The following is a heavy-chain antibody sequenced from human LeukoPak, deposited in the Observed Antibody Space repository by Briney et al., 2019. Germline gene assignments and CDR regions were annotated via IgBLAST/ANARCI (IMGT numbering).Heavy chain of an antibody. D-gene: IGHD3-10*01. CDR1: GFTFSSYE. V-gene: IGHV3-48*03. Sequence: PGGSLRLSCAASGFTFSSYEMNWARQAPGKGLEWVSYISSSSSTIYYAHSVKGRFTISRDNDKNSLYLQMNSLRAEDTAVYYCAKLKYYYGSGSSDYWGQGTLVTVSS. J-gene: IGHJ4*02. CDR2: ISSSSSTI. CDR3: AKLKYYYGSGSSDY.